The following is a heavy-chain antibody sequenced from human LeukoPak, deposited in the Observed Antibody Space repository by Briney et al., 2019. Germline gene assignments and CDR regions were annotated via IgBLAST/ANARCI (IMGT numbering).Heavy chain of an antibody. V-gene: IGHV3-33*01. Sequence: GGSLRPSCAASGFTFSSYGMHWVRQAPGKGLEWGAVIWYDGSNKYYADSVKGRFTISRDNSKNTLYLQMNSLRAEDTAVYYCARDRGDSSGYYYENYYGMDVWGQGTTVTVSS. CDR3: ARDRGDSSGYYYENYYGMDV. CDR2: IWYDGSNK. CDR1: GFTFSSYG. J-gene: IGHJ6*02. D-gene: IGHD3-22*01.